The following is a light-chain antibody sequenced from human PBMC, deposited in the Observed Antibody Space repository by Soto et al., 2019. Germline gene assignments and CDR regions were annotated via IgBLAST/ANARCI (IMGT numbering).Light chain of an antibody. Sequence: QSALTQPASVSGSPGQSITISCTGTSSDVGGYKYVSWYQQHPDKAPKLIIYEVTKRPSGVSSRFSGSKSGNTASLTLSGLQAGDEARYYCCFYGFSTTLFGGGTKLTVL. CDR1: SSDVGGYKY. V-gene: IGLV2-23*02. CDR3: CFYGFSTTL. CDR2: EVT. J-gene: IGLJ2*01.